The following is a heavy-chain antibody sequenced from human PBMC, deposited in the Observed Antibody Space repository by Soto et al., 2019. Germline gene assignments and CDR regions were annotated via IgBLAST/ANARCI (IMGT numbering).Heavy chain of an antibody. CDR2: ISTIGDTI. J-gene: IGHJ5*02. V-gene: IGHV3-48*03. Sequence: GGSLRLSCAASGFTFSHYDMNWVRQAPGKGLEWVAYISTIGDTISYADSVKGRFTISRDNDKNSLHLQMSSLRAEDTAVYYCARAHFDILTGYPRMDPWGQGTLVTVSS. CDR3: ARAHFDILTGYPRMDP. CDR1: GFTFSHYD. D-gene: IGHD3-9*01.